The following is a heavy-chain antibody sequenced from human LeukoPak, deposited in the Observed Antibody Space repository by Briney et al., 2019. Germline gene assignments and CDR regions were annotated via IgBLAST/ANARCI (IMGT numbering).Heavy chain of an antibody. CDR1: GGSISSYY. D-gene: IGHD3-3*01. J-gene: IGHJ3*02. CDR3: ARGGTIFGVVTLDAFDI. Sequence: SETLSLTCTVSGGSISSYYWSWIRQPPGKGLEWIGYIYYSGSTNYNPSLKSRVTISVDTSKNQFSLKLRSVTAADTAVYYCARGGTIFGVVTLDAFDIWGQGTMVTVSS. CDR2: IYYSGST. V-gene: IGHV4-59*12.